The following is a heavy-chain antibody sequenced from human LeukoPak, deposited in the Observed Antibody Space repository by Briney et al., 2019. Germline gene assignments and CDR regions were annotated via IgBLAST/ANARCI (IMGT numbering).Heavy chain of an antibody. J-gene: IGHJ4*02. V-gene: IGHV3-74*01. CDR1: GFTFSSYW. CDR3: AREEVATRFDY. CDR2: INSDGSST. Sequence: GGSLRLSCAASGFTFSSYWMHWVRQAPGKGLVWVSRINSDGSSTSYADSVKGRFTISRDNAKNTLYLQMNSLRAEDTAVYCCAREEVATRFDYWGQGTLVTVSS. D-gene: IGHD5-12*01.